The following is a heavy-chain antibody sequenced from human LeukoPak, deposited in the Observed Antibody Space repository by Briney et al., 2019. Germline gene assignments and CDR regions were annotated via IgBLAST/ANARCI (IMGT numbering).Heavy chain of an antibody. J-gene: IGHJ4*02. CDR2: IYTSGST. CDR1: GGSISSYY. Sequence: PSETLSLTCTVSGGSISSYYWSWIRQPAGKGLEWIGRIYTSGSTNYNPSLKSRVTMSVDTSKNQFSLKLSSVTAADTAVYYCARETPAHRVRFLEWFPDYWGQGTLVTVSS. D-gene: IGHD3-3*01. CDR3: ARETPAHRVRFLEWFPDY. V-gene: IGHV4-4*07.